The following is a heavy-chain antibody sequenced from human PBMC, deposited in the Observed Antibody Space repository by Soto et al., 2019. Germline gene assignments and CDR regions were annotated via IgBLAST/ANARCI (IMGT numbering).Heavy chain of an antibody. Sequence: QVQLQQWGAGLLKPSETLSLTCAVYGGSFSGYYWSWIRQPPGKGLEWIGEINHSGSTNYNQSLKSRFTISVDTSKNQFSLKLSSVTAADTAVYYCARGQSSLLLDCWGQGVLVTVSS. V-gene: IGHV4-34*01. J-gene: IGHJ4*02. CDR3: ARGQSSLLLDC. CDR2: INHSGST. D-gene: IGHD2-8*02. CDR1: GGSFSGYY.